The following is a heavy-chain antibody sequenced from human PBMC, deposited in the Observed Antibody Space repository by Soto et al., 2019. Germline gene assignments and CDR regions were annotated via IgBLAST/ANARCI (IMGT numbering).Heavy chain of an antibody. J-gene: IGHJ6*02. CDR2: INPNSGGT. CDR1: GYTFTGYY. D-gene: IGHD4-17*01. V-gene: IGHV1-2*04. CDR3: ARGPSPYGDHLPSYGMDV. Sequence: ASVKVSCKASGYTFTGYYMHWVRQAPGQGLEWMGWINPNSGGTNYAQKFQGWVTMTRDTSISTAYMGLSRLRSDDTAVYYCARGPSPYGDHLPSYGMDVWGQGTTVTVSS.